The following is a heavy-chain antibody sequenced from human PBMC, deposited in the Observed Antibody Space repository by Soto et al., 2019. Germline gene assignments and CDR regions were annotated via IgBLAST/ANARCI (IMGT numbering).Heavy chain of an antibody. Sequence: PSETLSLTCAVYGGSFSGYYWSWIRQPPGKGLEWIGEINHSGSTNYNPSLKSRVTISVDTSKNQFSLKLSSVTAADTAVYYCARVIAPYCSGGSCYPYYYSYGMDVLGQGTTLTVSS. CDR1: GGSFSGYY. J-gene: IGHJ6*02. D-gene: IGHD2-15*01. CDR2: INHSGST. V-gene: IGHV4-34*01. CDR3: ARVIAPYCSGGSCYPYYYSYGMDV.